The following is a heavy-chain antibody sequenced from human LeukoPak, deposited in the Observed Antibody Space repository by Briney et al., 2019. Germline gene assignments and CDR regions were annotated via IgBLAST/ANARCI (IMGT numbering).Heavy chain of an antibody. Sequence: PSETLSLTCTVSRGPISGSGYYWTWTSQHPGEGLEWLRLIHFSESIYYNPSLTSRLIISVDASKNEMSLKLTSVAGADTAVYYCAGGGDTAKGGNSWGQGTLVTVSS. J-gene: IGHJ4*02. V-gene: IGHV4-31*03. CDR3: AGGGDTAKGGNS. CDR2: IHFSESI. CDR1: RGPISGSGYY. D-gene: IGHD5-18*01.